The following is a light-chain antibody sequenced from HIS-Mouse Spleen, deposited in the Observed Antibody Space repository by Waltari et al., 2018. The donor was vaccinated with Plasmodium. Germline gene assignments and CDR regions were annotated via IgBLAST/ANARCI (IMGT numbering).Light chain of an antibody. CDR3: QQYYSTPWT. J-gene: IGKJ1*01. Sequence: DIVMTQSPDSLAVSLGERATINCKSSPSVLYSSNHKNYLAWYQQKPGQPPKLLIYWASTRESGVPDRFSGSGSGTDFTLTISSLQAEDVAVYYCQQYYSTPWTFGQRTKVEIK. CDR1: PSVLYSSNHKNY. V-gene: IGKV4-1*01. CDR2: WAS.